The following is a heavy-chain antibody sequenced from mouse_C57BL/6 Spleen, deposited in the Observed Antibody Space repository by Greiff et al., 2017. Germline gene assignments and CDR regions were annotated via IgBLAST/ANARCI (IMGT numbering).Heavy chain of an antibody. Sequence: EVKLVESGGGLVKPGGSLKLSCAASGFTFSSYAMSWVRQTPEKRLEWVATISDGGSYTYYPDNVKGRFTISRDNAKNNLYLQMSHLKSEDTAMYYCASEFSYDYDGFAYWGQGTLVTVSA. D-gene: IGHD2-4*01. V-gene: IGHV5-4*03. J-gene: IGHJ3*01. CDR2: ISDGGSYT. CDR1: GFTFSSYA. CDR3: ASEFSYDYDGFAY.